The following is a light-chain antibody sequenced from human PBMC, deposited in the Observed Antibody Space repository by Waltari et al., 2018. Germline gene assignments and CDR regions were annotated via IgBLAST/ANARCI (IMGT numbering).Light chain of an antibody. CDR2: HVS. Sequence: QSALTQPASVSGSPGQSITISCTGTRSDVGGYNYVSWYPQHPGKAPKLMIYHVSKRPSGVSNRFSGSKSGNTASLTISGLQAEDEADYYCCSYAGSSTFHVVFGGGTKLTVL. V-gene: IGLV2-23*02. J-gene: IGLJ2*01. CDR3: CSYAGSSTFHVV. CDR1: RSDVGGYNY.